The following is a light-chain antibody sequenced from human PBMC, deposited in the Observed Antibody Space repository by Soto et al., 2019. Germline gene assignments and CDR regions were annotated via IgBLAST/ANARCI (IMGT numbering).Light chain of an antibody. CDR2: GAS. J-gene: IGKJ2*01. CDR3: QQYNNWPPYT. Sequence: EIVMTQSPATLSVSPGERATLSCRASQSVSSNLAWYQQKPGQAPRLLIYGASTRATGIPARFSGSGSGTEFTLTISSLQSEDIAVYYRQQYNNWPPYTFGLGTKLEIK. V-gene: IGKV3-15*01. CDR1: QSVSSN.